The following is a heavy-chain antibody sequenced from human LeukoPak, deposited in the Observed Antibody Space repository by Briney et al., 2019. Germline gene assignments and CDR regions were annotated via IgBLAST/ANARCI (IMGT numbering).Heavy chain of an antibody. CDR1: GGSFSGYY. CDR2: INHSGST. CDR3: ARLSYDSSGYYYVDY. Sequence: KPSETLSLTCAVYGGSFSGYYWSWIRQPAGKGLEGIGEINHSGSTNYNPSLKSRVTISVDTSKNQFSLKLSSVTAADTAVYYCARLSYDSSGYYYVDYWGQGTLVTVSS. V-gene: IGHV4-34*01. D-gene: IGHD3-22*01. J-gene: IGHJ4*02.